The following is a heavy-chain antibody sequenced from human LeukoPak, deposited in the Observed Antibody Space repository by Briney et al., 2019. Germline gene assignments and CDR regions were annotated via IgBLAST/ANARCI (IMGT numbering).Heavy chain of an antibody. CDR2: ISSGGYTA. CDR3: GRSKRDIVATIGY. D-gene: IGHD5-12*01. J-gene: IGHJ4*02. CDR1: GFTFSDYE. V-gene: IGHV3-48*03. Sequence: GGSLRLSCAASGFTFSDYEMNWVRQAPGKGREWVSYISSGGYTADYADSVKGRYNISRHNAKNSVYLQMHRLRAEDTGLYCCGRSKRDIVATIGYWGQGTLVAVSS.